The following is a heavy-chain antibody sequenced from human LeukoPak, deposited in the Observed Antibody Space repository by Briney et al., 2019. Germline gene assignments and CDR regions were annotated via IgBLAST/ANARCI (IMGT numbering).Heavy chain of an antibody. J-gene: IGHJ4*02. V-gene: IGHV3-23*01. CDR1: GFTFSDYY. D-gene: IGHD6-13*01. CDR3: AKGVFSSWYYFDY. Sequence: GGSLRLSCAASGFTFSDYYMSWVRQAPGKGLAWVSAISGSGGSTYYADSVKGRFTISRDNSKNTLYLQMNSLRAEDTAVYYCAKGVFSSWYYFDYWGQGTLVTVSS. CDR2: ISGSGGST.